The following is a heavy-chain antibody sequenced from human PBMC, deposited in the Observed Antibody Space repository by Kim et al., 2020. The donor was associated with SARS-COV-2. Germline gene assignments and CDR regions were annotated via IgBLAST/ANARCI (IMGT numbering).Heavy chain of an antibody. Sequence: KDYAEPVKGRFTISRDDSKNTLYLQMNSLKTEDTAVYYCTTEGSGSYFDYWGQGTLVTVSS. CDR3: TTEGSGSYFDY. V-gene: IGHV3-15*01. J-gene: IGHJ4*02. D-gene: IGHD1-26*01. CDR2: K.